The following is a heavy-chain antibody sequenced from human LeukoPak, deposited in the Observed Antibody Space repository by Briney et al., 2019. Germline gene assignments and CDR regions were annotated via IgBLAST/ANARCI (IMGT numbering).Heavy chain of an antibody. V-gene: IGHV1-69*05. D-gene: IGHD1/OR15-1a*01. CDR3: ARDLTDGTTRWAFDI. J-gene: IGHJ3*02. CDR2: IIPIFGTA. CDR1: EGTFSSYA. Sequence: GSSVKVSCKASEGTFSSYAISWVRQAPGQGLEWMGRIIPIFGTANYAQKFQGRVTITTDESTSTAYMELSSLRSEDTAVYYCARDLTDGTTRWAFDIWGQGTMVTVSS.